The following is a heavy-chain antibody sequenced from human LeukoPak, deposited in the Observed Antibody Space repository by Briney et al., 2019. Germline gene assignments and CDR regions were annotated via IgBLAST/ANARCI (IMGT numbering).Heavy chain of an antibody. CDR3: ASQTRREFGDAFDI. CDR2: IYYSGST. D-gene: IGHD3-16*01. CDR1: GGSISSSSYY. Sequence: PSETLSLTCTVSGGSISSSSYYWGWIRQPPGKGLEWIGSIYYSGSTYYNPSLKSRVTISVDTSKNQFSLKLSSVTAADTAVYCCASQTRREFGDAFDIWGQGTMVTVSS. V-gene: IGHV4-39*01. J-gene: IGHJ3*02.